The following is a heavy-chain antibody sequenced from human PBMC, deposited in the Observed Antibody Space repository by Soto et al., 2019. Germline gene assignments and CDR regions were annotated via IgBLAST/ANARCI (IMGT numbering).Heavy chain of an antibody. CDR2: VYHSGRT. CDR1: GYSITTGYY. CDR3: ARGVNYYDSSGFYPRDY. V-gene: IGHV4-38-2*01. Sequence: SETLSLTCAVSGYSITTGYYWGWVRRPPAKGLERIGSVYHSGRTSYNPSLESRVTISVDTSKNQFSLRLSSVTAADTAVYYCARGVNYYDSSGFYPRDYWGQGILVTVSS. J-gene: IGHJ4*02. D-gene: IGHD3-22*01.